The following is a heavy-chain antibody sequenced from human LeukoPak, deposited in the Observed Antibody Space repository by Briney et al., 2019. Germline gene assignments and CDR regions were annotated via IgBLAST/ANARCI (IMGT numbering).Heavy chain of an antibody. D-gene: IGHD2/OR15-2a*01. CDR3: TRKGSQWDFLVDY. J-gene: IGHJ4*02. CDR1: GFTFSSYE. Sequence: SGGSLILSCSASGFTFSSYEMNWVRQAPGKGLDWVSYISSSGSTIYYADSVKGRFTISRDNAKNSLYLQMDSLTAEDTAVYYCTRKGSQWDFLVDYWGQGTRVAVSP. V-gene: IGHV3-48*03. CDR2: ISSSGSTI.